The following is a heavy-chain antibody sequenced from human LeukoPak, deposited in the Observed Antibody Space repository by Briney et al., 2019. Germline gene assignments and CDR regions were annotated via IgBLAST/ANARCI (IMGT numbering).Heavy chain of an antibody. V-gene: IGHV3-7*04. J-gene: IGHJ4*02. CDR2: IKQDEREK. D-gene: IGHD2-15*01. Sequence: GRSLRLSCAASEFTFSNYWMIWVRQAPGKGLEWVADIKQDEREKYYVDSVKGRFTISRDNAKNSLYLQMNSLRAEDTAVYYCARSLGYCSGGSCFPLDYWGQGTLVTVSS. CDR1: EFTFSNYW. CDR3: ARSLGYCSGGSCFPLDY.